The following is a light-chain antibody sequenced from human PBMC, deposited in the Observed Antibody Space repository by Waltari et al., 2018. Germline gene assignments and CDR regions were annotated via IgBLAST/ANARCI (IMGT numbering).Light chain of an antibody. CDR1: SSNIGNTY. J-gene: IGLJ7*01. V-gene: IGLV1-51*02. CDR2: EKT. CDR3: GTWDSSLSGAV. Sequence: QSVLTQPPSVSAAPGQRVTISCSGGSSNIGNTYVSWYRQFPGTAPKLLIYEKTEPPPGSPGRFSGSKSGTAATLDITGLQAGDEADYYCGTWDSSLSGAVFGGGTHLTVL.